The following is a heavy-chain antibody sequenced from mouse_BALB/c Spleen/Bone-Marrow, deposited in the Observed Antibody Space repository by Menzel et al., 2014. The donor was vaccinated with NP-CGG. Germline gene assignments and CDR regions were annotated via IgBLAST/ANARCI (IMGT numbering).Heavy chain of an antibody. CDR3: TIYYRSFAY. J-gene: IGHJ3*01. D-gene: IGHD2-14*01. CDR2: IDPSDSYT. CDR1: GYTFTSYW. V-gene: IGHV1S127*01. Sequence: VQLQQFGAELVKPGASVKMSCKASGYTFTSYWMHWVKQRPGQGLEWIGVIDPSDSYTSYNQKFKGKATLTVDTSSSTAYMQLSSLTSEGSAVYYCTIYYRSFAYWGQGTLVTVSA.